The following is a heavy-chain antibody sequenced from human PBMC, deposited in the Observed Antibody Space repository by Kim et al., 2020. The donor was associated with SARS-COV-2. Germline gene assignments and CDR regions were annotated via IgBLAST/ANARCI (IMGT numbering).Heavy chain of an antibody. CDR2: IIPIFGTA. J-gene: IGHJ4*02. Sequence: SVKVSCKASGGTFSSYAISWVRQAPGQGLEWMGGIIPIFGTANYAQKFQGRVTITADESTSTAYMELSSLRSEDTAVYYCARDTIFGVARLGGYFDYWGQGTLVTVSS. CDR1: GGTFSSYA. D-gene: IGHD3-3*01. V-gene: IGHV1-69*13. CDR3: ARDTIFGVARLGGYFDY.